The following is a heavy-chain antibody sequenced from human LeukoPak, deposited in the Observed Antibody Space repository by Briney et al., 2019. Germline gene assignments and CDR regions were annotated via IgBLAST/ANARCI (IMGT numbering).Heavy chain of an antibody. CDR2: IHSKGTT. CDR1: GDSMYGYY. J-gene: IGHJ6*03. Sequence: SETLSLTCNVSGDSMYGYYWSWIRQPAGKGLEWIGRIHSKGTTNYNPSLKSRVTMSLDMSKNLVSLNLDSVTAADTAVYYCARAGYSNYGYYYYFYYMDVWGKGTTVTVSS. V-gene: IGHV4-4*07. D-gene: IGHD4-11*01. CDR3: ARAGYSNYGYYYYFYYMDV.